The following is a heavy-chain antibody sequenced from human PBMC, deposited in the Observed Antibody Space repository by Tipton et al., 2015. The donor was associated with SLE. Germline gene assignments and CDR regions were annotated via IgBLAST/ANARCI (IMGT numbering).Heavy chain of an antibody. CDR3: ARGFIKMVRGVMAFDI. J-gene: IGHJ3*02. CDR2: IYYSGST. Sequence: TLSLTCTVSGGSISSYYWSWIRQPPGKGLEWIGYIYYSGSTNYNPSLKSRVTISVDTSKNQFSLKLSSVTAADTAVYYCARGFIKMVRGVMAFDIWGQGTMVTVSS. D-gene: IGHD3-10*01. CDR1: GGSISSYY. V-gene: IGHV4-59*08.